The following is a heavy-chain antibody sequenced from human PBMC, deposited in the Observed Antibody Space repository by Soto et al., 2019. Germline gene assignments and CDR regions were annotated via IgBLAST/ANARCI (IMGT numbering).Heavy chain of an antibody. CDR3: ANENSGYNWFVL. CDR2: IYYSGST. CDR1: GVSISSGDYY. Sequence: LSLTCTVSGVSISSGDYYWSWIRQPPGKGLEWIGYIYYSGSTYYNPSLKSRVTISVDTSKNQFSLKLSSVTAADTAVYYCANENSGYNWFVLFGQGTRFSVSS. D-gene: IGHD6-25*01. J-gene: IGHJ5*02. V-gene: IGHV4-30-4*01.